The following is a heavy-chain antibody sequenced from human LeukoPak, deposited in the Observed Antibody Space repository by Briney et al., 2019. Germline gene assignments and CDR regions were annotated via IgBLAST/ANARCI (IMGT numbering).Heavy chain of an antibody. CDR3: ARGGTWTIYYFDY. CDR1: GYTFTSYD. V-gene: IGHV1-8*01. CDR2: MNPNSGNT. J-gene: IGHJ4*02. D-gene: IGHD3/OR15-3a*01. Sequence: ASVKVSCKASGYTFTSYDINWVRQATGQGLEWMGWMNPNSGNTGYAQKFQGRATMTRDTSTSTVYMELSSLRSEDTAVYYCARGGTWTIYYFDYWGQGTLVTVSS.